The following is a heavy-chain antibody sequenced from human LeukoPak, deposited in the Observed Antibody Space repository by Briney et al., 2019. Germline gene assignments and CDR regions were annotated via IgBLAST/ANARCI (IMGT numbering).Heavy chain of an antibody. CDR2: INTDGSST. Sequence: GGSLRLSCAASGFTFSSYWMHWVRQAPGKGLVWVSRINTDGSSTSYADSVKGRFTISRDNAKNTLYLQINSLRAEDTAVYYCARYGSGTYYYYYMDVWGKGTTVTVSS. D-gene: IGHD1-26*01. CDR1: GFTFSSYW. J-gene: IGHJ6*03. V-gene: IGHV3-74*01. CDR3: ARYGSGTYYYYYMDV.